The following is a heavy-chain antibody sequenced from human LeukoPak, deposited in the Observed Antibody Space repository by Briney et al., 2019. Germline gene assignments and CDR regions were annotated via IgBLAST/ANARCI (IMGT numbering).Heavy chain of an antibody. CDR3: ASYSSGWYRRSFDY. Sequence: ASVKVSCKASGGTFTSYAISWVRQAPGQGLEWMGGIIPIFGTANYAQKFQGRVTITADESTSTAYMELSSLRSEDTAVYYCASYSSGWYRRSFDYWGQGTLVTVSS. J-gene: IGHJ4*02. D-gene: IGHD6-19*01. CDR1: GGTFTSYA. V-gene: IGHV1-69*13. CDR2: IIPIFGTA.